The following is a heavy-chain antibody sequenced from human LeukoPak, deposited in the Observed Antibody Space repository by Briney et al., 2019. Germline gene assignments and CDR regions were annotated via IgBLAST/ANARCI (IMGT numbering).Heavy chain of an antibody. Sequence: GGSLRLSCAASGFTFSDYYMSWIRQAPGKGLGWVSYISSSGSTIYYADSVKGRFTISRDNAKNSLYLQMNSLRAEDTAVYYCARDYYYDSSGYYGYWGQGTLVTVSS. CDR3: ARDYYYDSSGYYGY. D-gene: IGHD3-22*01. V-gene: IGHV3-11*01. CDR2: ISSSGSTI. CDR1: GFTFSDYY. J-gene: IGHJ4*02.